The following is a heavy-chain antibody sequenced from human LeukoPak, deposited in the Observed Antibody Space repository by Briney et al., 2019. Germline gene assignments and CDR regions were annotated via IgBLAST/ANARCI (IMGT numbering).Heavy chain of an antibody. Sequence: PSETLSLTCTVSGGSISSSSYYWGWIRQPPGKGLEWIGSTYYSGSTYYNPSLKSRVTISVDTSKNQFSLKLSSVTAADTAVYYCARGVTADYWGQGTLVTVSS. J-gene: IGHJ4*02. V-gene: IGHV4-39*07. D-gene: IGHD2-21*02. CDR2: TYYSGST. CDR3: ARGVTADY. CDR1: GGSISSSSYY.